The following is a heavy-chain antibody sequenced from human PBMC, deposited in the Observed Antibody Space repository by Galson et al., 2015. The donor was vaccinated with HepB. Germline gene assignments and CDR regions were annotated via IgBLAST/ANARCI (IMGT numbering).Heavy chain of an antibody. Sequence: SLRLSCAASGFTFSSYSMNWVRQAPGKGPEWVSAISDRGVNTYYADSVRGRFTISRDNSKNTLYIQMNSLRAEDTALYYCVKGRNSGYYTPLDYWGQGTLVTVSS. V-gene: IGHV3-23*01. D-gene: IGHD3-22*01. CDR1: GFTFSSYS. J-gene: IGHJ4*02. CDR2: ISDRGVNT. CDR3: VKGRNSGYYTPLDY.